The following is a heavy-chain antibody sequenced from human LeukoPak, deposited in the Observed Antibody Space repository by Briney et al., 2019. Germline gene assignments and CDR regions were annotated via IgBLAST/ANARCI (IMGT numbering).Heavy chain of an antibody. D-gene: IGHD6-13*01. CDR2: IYFTGST. J-gene: IGHJ4*02. CDR3: ARGPWQQLAHFDY. Sequence: SETLSLTCTVSGGSISNSSSYWGWIRQPPGKGLEWIANIYFTGSTYYSPSLKSRFTISIDTSKNQFSLRLNSVTAADTAVYYCARGPWQQLAHFDYWGQGTLVTVSS. V-gene: IGHV4-39*07. CDR1: GGSISNSSSY.